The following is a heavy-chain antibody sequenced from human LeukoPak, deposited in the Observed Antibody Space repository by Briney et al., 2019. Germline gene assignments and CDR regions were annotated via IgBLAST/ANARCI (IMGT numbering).Heavy chain of an antibody. D-gene: IGHD6-13*01. CDR2: INWNGGST. V-gene: IGHV3-20*04. CDR3: ARTADYSSSSYFARPFDY. CDR1: GFTFDNYG. Sequence: PGGSLRLSCAASGFTFDNYGMSWVRQAPGKGLEWVSGINWNGGSTGYADSVKGRFTISRDNAKNSLYLQMNSLRAEDTAVYYCARTADYSSSSYFARPFDYWGQGTLVTVSS. J-gene: IGHJ4*02.